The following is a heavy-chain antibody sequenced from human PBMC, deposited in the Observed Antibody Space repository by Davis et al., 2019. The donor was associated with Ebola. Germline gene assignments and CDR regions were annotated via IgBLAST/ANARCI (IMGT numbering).Heavy chain of an antibody. CDR1: GYTFATNW. CDR3: ARLDYYYYYYDMDV. CDR2: IFPGDSDT. J-gene: IGHJ6*04. Sequence: GGSLRLSCKVSGYTFATNWFAWVRQLPGKGLECMGIIFPGDSDTRYSPSFQGQVTISADKSISTAYLQWSSLKASDSAMYYCARLDYYYYYYDMDVWGKGTTVTVSS. D-gene: IGHD2-21*01. V-gene: IGHV5-51*01.